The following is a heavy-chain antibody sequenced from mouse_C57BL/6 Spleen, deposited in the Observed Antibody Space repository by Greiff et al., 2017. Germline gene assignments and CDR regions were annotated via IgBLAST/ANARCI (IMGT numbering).Heavy chain of an antibody. CDR3: ARFYYGSSYWYFDV. V-gene: IGHV1-50*01. CDR1: GYTFTSYW. CDR2: IDPSDSYT. Sequence: VQLQQPGAELVKPGASVKLSCKASGYTFTSYWMQWVKQRPGQGLEWIGEIDPSDSYTNYNQKFKGKATLTVDTSSSTAYMQLSSLTSEDSAVDYCARFYYGSSYWYFDVWGTGTTVTVSS. D-gene: IGHD1-1*01. J-gene: IGHJ1*03.